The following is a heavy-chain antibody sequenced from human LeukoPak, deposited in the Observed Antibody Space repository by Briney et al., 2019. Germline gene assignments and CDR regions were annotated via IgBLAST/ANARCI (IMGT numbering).Heavy chain of an antibody. CDR2: INPNSGGT. CDR3: ARGAWEIATTEFDY. D-gene: IGHD5-24*01. CDR1: GYTFTGYY. J-gene: IGHJ4*02. Sequence: ASVKVSCKASGYTFTGYYMHWVRQAPGQGVEWMGWINPNSGGTNYAQKFQGWVTMTRDTSISTAYMELSRLRSDDTAAYYCARGAWEIATTEFDYWGQGTLVTVPS. V-gene: IGHV1-2*04.